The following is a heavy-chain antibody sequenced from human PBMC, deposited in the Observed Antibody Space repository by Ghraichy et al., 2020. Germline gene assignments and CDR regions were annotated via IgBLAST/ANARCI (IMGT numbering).Heavy chain of an antibody. J-gene: IGHJ6*02. CDR1: GGSFSGYY. D-gene: IGHD3-22*01. CDR3: ARGRVRYYYDSSGYYWRYYYGMDV. Sequence: SETLSLTCAVYGGSFSGYYWSWIRQPPGKGLEWIGEINHSGSTNYNPSLKSRVTISVDTSKNQFSLKLSSVTAADTAVYYCARGRVRYYYDSSGYYWRYYYGMDVWGQGTTVTVSS. CDR2: INHSGST. V-gene: IGHV4-34*01.